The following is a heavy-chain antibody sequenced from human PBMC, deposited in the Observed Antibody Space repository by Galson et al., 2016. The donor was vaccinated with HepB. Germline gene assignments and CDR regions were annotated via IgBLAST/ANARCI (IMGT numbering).Heavy chain of an antibody. CDR2: IYSGGTT. CDR1: GFTVSSHY. Sequence: SLRLSCAVSGFTVSSHYMSWVRQAPGKGLEWVSVIYSGGTTDYAVSVKGRFTISRDESKNTLYLQMNSRRGDDTAVYFCARDELRYGMDVWGTGTTVTVSS. J-gene: IGHJ6*04. D-gene: IGHD4-23*01. CDR3: ARDELRYGMDV. V-gene: IGHV3-66*02.